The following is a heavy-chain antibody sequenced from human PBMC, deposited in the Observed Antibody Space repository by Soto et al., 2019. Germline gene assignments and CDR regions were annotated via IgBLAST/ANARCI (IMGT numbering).Heavy chain of an antibody. D-gene: IGHD3-22*01. CDR1: GYSFTSYW. V-gene: IGHV5-10-1*01. CDR3: ARQPYYYDSSGYYLGLSGMDV. J-gene: IGHJ6*02. CDR2: IDPSDSYT. Sequence: GESLKISCKGSGYSFTSYWISWVRQMPGKGLEWRGRIDPSDSYTNYSPSFQGHVTISADKSISTAYLQWSSLKASDTAMYYCARQPYYYDSSGYYLGLSGMDVWGQGTTVTVSS.